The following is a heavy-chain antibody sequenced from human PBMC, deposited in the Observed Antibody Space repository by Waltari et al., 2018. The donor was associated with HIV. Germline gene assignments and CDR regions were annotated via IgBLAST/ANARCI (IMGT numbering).Heavy chain of an antibody. CDR1: GYRFTGYW. V-gene: IGHV5-10-1*01. Sequence: EVQLVQSGAEVKKPGESLRISCKGFGYRFTGYWISWVRQMPGKGLEWMGRLGPSDSYINYSPSFQGHVTISADKSINTAYLQWSSLKASDSAMYYCARAQGMTMTVEVAFDIWGQGTMVTVSP. D-gene: IGHD3-3*01. J-gene: IGHJ3*02. CDR2: LGPSDSYI. CDR3: ARAQGMTMTVEVAFDI.